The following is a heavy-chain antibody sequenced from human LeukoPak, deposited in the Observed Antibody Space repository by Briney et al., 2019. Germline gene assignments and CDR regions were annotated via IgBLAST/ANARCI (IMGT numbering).Heavy chain of an antibody. Sequence: SETLSLTCAVYGGSFSGYYWSWIRQPPGKGLEWIGEINHSGSTNYNPSLKSRVTISVDTSKNQFSLKLSSVTAADTAVYYCARLHCSSTSCYFGYYYGMDVWGQGTTVTVSS. CDR3: ARLHCSSTSCYFGYYYGMDV. CDR2: INHSGST. J-gene: IGHJ6*02. D-gene: IGHD2-2*01. CDR1: GGSFSGYY. V-gene: IGHV4-34*01.